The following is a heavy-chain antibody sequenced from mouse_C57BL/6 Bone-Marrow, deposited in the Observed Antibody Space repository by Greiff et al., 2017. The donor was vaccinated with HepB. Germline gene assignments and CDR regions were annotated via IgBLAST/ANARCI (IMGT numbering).Heavy chain of an antibody. D-gene: IGHD2-3*01. CDR3: ARYIYDPYYFDY. V-gene: IGHV7-3*01. CDR2: IRNKANGYTT. J-gene: IGHJ2*01. Sequence: EVQVVESGGGLVQPGGSLSLSCAASGFTFTDYYMSWVRQPPGKALEWLGFIRNKANGYTTEYSASVKGRFTISRDNSQSILYLQMNALRAEDSATYYCARYIYDPYYFDYWGQGTTLTVSS. CDR1: GFTFTDYY.